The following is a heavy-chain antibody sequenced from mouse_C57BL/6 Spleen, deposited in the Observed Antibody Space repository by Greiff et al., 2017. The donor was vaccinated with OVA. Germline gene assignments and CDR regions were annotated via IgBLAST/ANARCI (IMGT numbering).Heavy chain of an antibody. D-gene: IGHD2-1*01. CDR2: IDPSDSYT. Sequence: QVHVKQPGAELVMPGASVKLSCKASGYTFTSYWMHWVKQRPGQGLEWIGEIDPSDSYTNYNQKFKGKSTLTVDKSSSTAYMQLSSLTSEDSAVYYCARGEYYGNFAWFAYWGQGTLVTVSA. J-gene: IGHJ3*01. V-gene: IGHV1-69*01. CDR3: ARGEYYGNFAWFAY. CDR1: GYTFTSYW.